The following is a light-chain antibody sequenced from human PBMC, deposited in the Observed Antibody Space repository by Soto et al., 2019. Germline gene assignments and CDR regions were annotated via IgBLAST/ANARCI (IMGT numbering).Light chain of an antibody. CDR1: QSVSSSY. CDR2: GAS. J-gene: IGKJ1*01. Sequence: EIVLTQSPGTLSLSPGERATLSCRASQSVSSSYLAWYQQKPGQAPRLLIFGASNRATGIPDRFSGSGSGTDFTLTISRLEPEDFAVYYCQQYDNSRLTFGQGTKVEIK. CDR3: QQYDNSRLT. V-gene: IGKV3-20*01.